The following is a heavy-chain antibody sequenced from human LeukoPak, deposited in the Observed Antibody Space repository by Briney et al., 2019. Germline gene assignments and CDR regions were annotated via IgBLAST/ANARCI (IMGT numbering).Heavy chain of an antibody. CDR2: IYPGDSDT. D-gene: IGHD3-10*01. CDR1: GYNFNNYW. V-gene: IGHV5-51*01. Sequence: GESLKISCKASGYNFNNYWIDWVRHMPGRGLEWMGIIYPGDSDTRYSPSFQGQVTFSADKSISTVYLHWSSLKASDTAMCYCARQPYVGFGEPRGWIDSWGQGTLVIVSS. J-gene: IGHJ5*01. CDR3: ARQPYVGFGEPRGWIDS.